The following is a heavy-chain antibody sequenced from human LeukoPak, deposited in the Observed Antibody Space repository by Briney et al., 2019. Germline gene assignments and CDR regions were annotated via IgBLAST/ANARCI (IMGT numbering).Heavy chain of an antibody. CDR3: ARKGSYTNWFDP. V-gene: IGHV4-59*01. Sequence: NTSETLTLTCTVSGGAISSYYWSWIRQPPGKGLEWIGYIYYSGSNNYNPSLKSRVTISVDTSKDQFPLKLSSVTAADTALYYCARKGSYTNWFDPWGQGTLVTVSS. J-gene: IGHJ5*02. D-gene: IGHD3-10*01. CDR2: IYYSGSN. CDR1: GGAISSYY.